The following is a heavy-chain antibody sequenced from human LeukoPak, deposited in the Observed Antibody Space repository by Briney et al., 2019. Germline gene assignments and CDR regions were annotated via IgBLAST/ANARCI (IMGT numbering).Heavy chain of an antibody. Sequence: GGSLRLSCAASGFTFSSYGMHWVRQAPGKGLEWVAVISYDGSNKYYADSVKGRFTISRDNSKNTLYLQMNSLRAEDTAVYYCARGRRTPHDYWGQGTLVTVSS. CDR3: ARGRRTPHDY. J-gene: IGHJ4*02. CDR1: GFTFSSYG. V-gene: IGHV3-30*03. CDR2: ISYDGSNK.